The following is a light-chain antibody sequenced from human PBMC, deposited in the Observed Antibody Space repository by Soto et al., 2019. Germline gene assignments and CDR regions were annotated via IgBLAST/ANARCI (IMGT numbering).Light chain of an antibody. CDR2: GAS. Sequence: EIVMTQSPATLSVSPGERATLSCRASQSVSSNLAWYQQKPGQAPRLLIYGASTRATGIPARFSGSGSGTEFILTISSLQSEDFAVYYCQQYNNWPLTFGGGTKVDIK. CDR3: QQYNNWPLT. CDR1: QSVSSN. V-gene: IGKV3-15*01. J-gene: IGKJ4*01.